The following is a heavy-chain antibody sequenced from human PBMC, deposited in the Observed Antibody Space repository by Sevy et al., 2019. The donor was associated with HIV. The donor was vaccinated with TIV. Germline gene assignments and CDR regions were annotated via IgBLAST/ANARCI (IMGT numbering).Heavy chain of an antibody. V-gene: IGHV4-39*01. CDR2: IYYSGSP. Sequence: SETLSLTCSVSGVSISSSSYDWGWIRQPPVKGLEWIGSIYYSGSPYYNPSLMSRVTVSVDTSKNQFSLNLGSVTAADTAVYYGARHGGIVDRAFDFWGRGTLVTVSS. CDR3: ARHGGIVDRAFDF. D-gene: IGHD2-21*01. J-gene: IGHJ4*02. CDR1: GVSISSSSYD.